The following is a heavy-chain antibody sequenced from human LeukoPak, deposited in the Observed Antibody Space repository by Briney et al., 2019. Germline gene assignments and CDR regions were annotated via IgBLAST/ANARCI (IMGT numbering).Heavy chain of an antibody. J-gene: IGHJ4*02. D-gene: IGHD1-14*01. Sequence: MPSETLSLTCTVSGGSISSGDYYWSWIRQPPGKGLEWIGYIYYSGSTYYNPSLKSRVTISVDTSKNQFSLKLSSVTAADTAVYYCARERISYYFDYWGQGTLVTVFS. CDR2: IYYSGST. V-gene: IGHV4-30-4*01. CDR1: GGSISSGDYY. CDR3: ARERISYYFDY.